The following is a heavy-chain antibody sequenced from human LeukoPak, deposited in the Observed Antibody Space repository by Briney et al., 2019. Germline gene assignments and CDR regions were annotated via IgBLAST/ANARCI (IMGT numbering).Heavy chain of an antibody. CDR1: GCTFSNYA. D-gene: IGHD2/OR15-2a*01. Sequence: GGSLRVSCVVSGCTFSNYAMSWVRQAPGQGLEWVSDISASGTYTYYADSVKGRFTISRDNSKNTLYLQMNSLRGEDTAFYYCAKDPDFYGSGWFDPWGQGTLVTVSS. CDR3: AKDPDFYGSGWFDP. CDR2: ISASGTYT. V-gene: IGHV3-23*01. J-gene: IGHJ5*02.